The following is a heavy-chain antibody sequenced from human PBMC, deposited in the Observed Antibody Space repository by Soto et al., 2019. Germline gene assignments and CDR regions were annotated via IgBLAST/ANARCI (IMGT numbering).Heavy chain of an antibody. J-gene: IGHJ4*02. CDR2: IYYSGST. CDR3: AVGSSGFYYIY. V-gene: IGHV4-30-4*01. D-gene: IGHD1-26*01. CDR1: GASISSGDYY. Sequence: SETLSLTCTVSGASISSGDYYWTWIRQPPGKGLEWIGSIYYSGSTYYNPSLKSRVTISVDTSKNQFSLKLSSVTAADTAVFYCAVGSSGFYYIYWGQGIQVTVSS.